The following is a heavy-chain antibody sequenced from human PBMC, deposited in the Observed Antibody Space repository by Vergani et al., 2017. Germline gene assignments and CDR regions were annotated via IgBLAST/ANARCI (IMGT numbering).Heavy chain of an antibody. CDR2: IYPGDSDT. V-gene: IGHV5-51*01. J-gene: IGHJ4*02. Sequence: VQLVQSGAEVKKPGESLKISCKGSGYSFTSYWIGWVRQMPGKGLEWMGIIYPGDSDTRYSPSFQGQVTISADKSISTAYLQWSSLKASDTAMYYCARHSYCGSTSCYSGRRMGYSGYVIDYWGQGSLVTVSS. CDR1: GYSFTSYW. CDR3: ARHSYCGSTSCYSGRRMGYSGYVIDY. D-gene: IGHD2-2*01.